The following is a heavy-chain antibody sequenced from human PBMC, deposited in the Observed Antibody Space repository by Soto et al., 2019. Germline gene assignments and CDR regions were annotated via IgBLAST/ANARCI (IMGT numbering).Heavy chain of an antibody. V-gene: IGHV3-74*01. CDR2: INSDGSRT. D-gene: IGHD3-10*01. CDR1: GFTFSSYW. Sequence: EVQLVESGGGIVQPGGSLRLSCAASGFTFSSYWMHWVRQAPGKGLVWVSRINSDGSRTSYADSAKGRFTISRDNAKNTVYLQMTSLRAEDTAVYYCARGDGDYYGDNGYLGRHWGQGTLVTVSS. J-gene: IGHJ4*02. CDR3: ARGDGDYYGDNGYLGRH.